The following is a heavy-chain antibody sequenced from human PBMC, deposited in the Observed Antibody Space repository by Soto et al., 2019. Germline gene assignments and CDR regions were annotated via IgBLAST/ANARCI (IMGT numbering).Heavy chain of an antibody. CDR3: VVQGYSDPYGMDV. J-gene: IGHJ6*02. CDR2: IGTAGDT. CDR1: GFTFSSYD. Sequence: EVQLVESGGGLVQPGGSLRLSCAASGFTFSSYDMHWVRQATGKGLEWVSAIGTAGDTYYPGSVKGRFTISRENAKNSWYLQMNSLRAGDTAVYYCVVQGYSDPYGMDVWGQGTTVTVSS. V-gene: IGHV3-13*04. D-gene: IGHD3-9*01.